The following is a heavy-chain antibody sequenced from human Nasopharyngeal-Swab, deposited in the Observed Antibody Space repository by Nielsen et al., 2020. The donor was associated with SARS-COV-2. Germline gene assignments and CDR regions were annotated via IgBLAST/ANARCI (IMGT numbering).Heavy chain of an antibody. D-gene: IGHD6-6*01. V-gene: IGHV1-24*01. J-gene: IGHJ4*02. CDR3: ATICYSGSTYFDY. Sequence: WVRQAPGQGLEWTGGFEPEDGETVYAQKFQGRVSMTEYTSADTAYMELSSLRSEDTAVYYCATICYSGSTYFDYWGQGTLVTVSS. CDR2: FEPEDGET.